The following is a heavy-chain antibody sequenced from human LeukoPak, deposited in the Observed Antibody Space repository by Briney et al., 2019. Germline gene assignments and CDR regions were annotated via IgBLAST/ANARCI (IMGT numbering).Heavy chain of an antibody. J-gene: IGHJ6*02. Sequence: GGSLRLSCAASGFTFDDYAMHWVRQAPGKGLEWVSGISWNSGSIGYADSVKGRFTISRDNAKNSLYLQMNSLRAEDMALYYCAKDTEQYYYYGMDVWGQGTTVTVSS. CDR2: ISWNSGSI. V-gene: IGHV3-9*03. CDR3: AKDTEQYYYYGMDV. CDR1: GFTFDDYA.